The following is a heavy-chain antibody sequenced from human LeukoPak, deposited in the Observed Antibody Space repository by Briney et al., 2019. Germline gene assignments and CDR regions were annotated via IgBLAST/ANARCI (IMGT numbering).Heavy chain of an antibody. CDR1: GGSISSGGYY. CDR3: ARKYGGNSFLDY. J-gene: IGHJ4*02. Sequence: PSQTLSHTCTVSGGSISSGGYYWSWIRQHPGKGLEWIGYIYYSGSTYYNPSLKSRVTISVDTSKNQFSLKLSSVTAADTAVYYCARKYGGNSFLDYWGQGTLVTVSS. CDR2: IYYSGST. D-gene: IGHD4-23*01. V-gene: IGHV4-31*03.